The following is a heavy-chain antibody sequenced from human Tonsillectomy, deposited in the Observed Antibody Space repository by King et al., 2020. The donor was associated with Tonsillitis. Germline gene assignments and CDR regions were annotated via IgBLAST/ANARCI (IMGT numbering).Heavy chain of an antibody. CDR1: GGSFSGYY. CDR3: AGPYCSGGGCYSAADY. J-gene: IGHJ4*02. Sequence: VQLQQWGAGLLKPSETLSLTCAVYGGSFSGYYWSWIRKPPGKGLEWIGEIDHSGSTNYNPSLKSRVTLLVDTSKNQFSLKLSSLTTADTAVYYCAGPYCSGGGCYSAADYWGRGTLVTVSS. D-gene: IGHD2-15*01. V-gene: IGHV4-34*01. CDR2: IDHSGST.